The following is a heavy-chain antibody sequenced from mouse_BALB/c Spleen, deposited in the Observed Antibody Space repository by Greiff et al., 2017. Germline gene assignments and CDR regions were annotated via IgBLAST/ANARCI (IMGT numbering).Heavy chain of an antibody. D-gene: IGHD4-1*01. CDR1: GFTFSSYA. CDR2: ISSGGSYT. Sequence: EVKVVESGGGLVKPGGSLKLSCAASGFTFSSYAMSWVRQSPEKRLEWVAEISSGGSYTYYPDTVTGRFTISRDNAKNTLYLEMSSLRSEDTAMCDCARDDWDEAMDYWGQGTSVTVSS. J-gene: IGHJ4*01. V-gene: IGHV5-9-4*01. CDR3: ARDDWDEAMDY.